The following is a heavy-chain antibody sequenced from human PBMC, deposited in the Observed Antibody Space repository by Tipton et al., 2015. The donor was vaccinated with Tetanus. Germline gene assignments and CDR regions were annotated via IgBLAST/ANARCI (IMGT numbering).Heavy chain of an antibody. D-gene: IGHD3-10*01. CDR1: SASISSSDYY. Sequence: TLSLTCTVSSASISSSDYYWGWVRQPPGKGLEWIGSIFYTGSTYYNPSLKSRVTMSVDTSKNQFSLSLRSVTAADTAVFYCAGLYYYDSASYPLYWGQGTLVTVSS. CDR3: AGLYYYDSASYPLY. CDR2: IFYTGST. J-gene: IGHJ4*02. V-gene: IGHV4-39*01.